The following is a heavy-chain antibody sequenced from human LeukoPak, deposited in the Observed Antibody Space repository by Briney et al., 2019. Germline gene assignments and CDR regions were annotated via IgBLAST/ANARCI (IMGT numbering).Heavy chain of an antibody. Sequence: GESLQISCKGSGSRFNMYWIGWVRQMPGKGLEWMGIIYPGDSDTRYSPSFQGQVTISADKSISTAYLQWSSLTASDTAMYYCARLLADYYDSSGYFAFDIWGQGTMVTVSS. V-gene: IGHV5-51*01. CDR2: IYPGDSDT. CDR1: GSRFNMYW. D-gene: IGHD3-22*01. J-gene: IGHJ3*02. CDR3: ARLLADYYDSSGYFAFDI.